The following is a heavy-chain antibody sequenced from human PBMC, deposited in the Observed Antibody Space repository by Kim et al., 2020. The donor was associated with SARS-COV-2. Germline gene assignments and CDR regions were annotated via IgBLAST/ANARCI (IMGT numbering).Heavy chain of an antibody. V-gene: IGHV4-61*01. Sequence: SETLSLTCTVSGGSVSSGSYYWSWIRQPPGKGLEWIGYIYYSGSTNYNPSLKSRVTISVDTSKNQFSLKLSSVTAADTAVYYCARDPGGSAWGQGTLVTVSS. D-gene: IGHD1-26*01. CDR1: GGSVSSGSYY. CDR2: IYYSGST. J-gene: IGHJ5*02. CDR3: ARDPGGSA.